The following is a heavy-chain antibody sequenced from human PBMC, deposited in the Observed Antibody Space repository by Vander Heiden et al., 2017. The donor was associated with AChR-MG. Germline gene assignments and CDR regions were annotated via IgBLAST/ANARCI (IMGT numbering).Heavy chain of an antibody. CDR3: AGFDI. J-gene: IGHJ3*02. CDR2: IYYSGST. V-gene: IGHV4-30-4*01. CDR1: ARSISSGDYY. Sequence: QVQLQESGPGLVKPSQSLSLTCPVPARSISSGDYYWTWNRQHPGKGLEWIGYIYYSGSTYYNPSLKSRVTISVDTSKNQFSLKLSSVTAADTAVYYCAGFDIWGQGTMVTVSS.